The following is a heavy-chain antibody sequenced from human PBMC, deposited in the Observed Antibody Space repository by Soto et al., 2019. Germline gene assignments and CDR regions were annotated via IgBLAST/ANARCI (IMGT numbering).Heavy chain of an antibody. Sequence: PGESLKISCQGSGYSFTSYWIGWVRQIPGKGLEWMGIIYPGDSDTRYSPSFQGQVTISADKSISTAYLQWSSLKASDTAMYYCARRGYSYGYGQYYYYGMDVWGQGT. V-gene: IGHV5-51*01. J-gene: IGHJ6*02. CDR2: IYPGDSDT. D-gene: IGHD5-18*01. CDR1: GYSFTSYW. CDR3: ARRGYSYGYGQYYYYGMDV.